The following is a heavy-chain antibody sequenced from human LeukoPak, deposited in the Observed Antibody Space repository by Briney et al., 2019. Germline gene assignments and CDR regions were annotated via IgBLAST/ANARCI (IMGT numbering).Heavy chain of an antibody. CDR2: IKTVSGGGAT. CDR3: TTTGTA. CDR1: GFIFSNEW. J-gene: IGHJ1*01. Sequence: PGGSLRLSCAASGFIFSNEWMIWVRQAPGKGLEWVARIKTVSGGGATDYAAPVKGRFTISRDDSKNALYLQMNSLKTEDTAVYCCTTTGTAWGQGTLVTVSS. V-gene: IGHV3-15*01. D-gene: IGHD2-8*02.